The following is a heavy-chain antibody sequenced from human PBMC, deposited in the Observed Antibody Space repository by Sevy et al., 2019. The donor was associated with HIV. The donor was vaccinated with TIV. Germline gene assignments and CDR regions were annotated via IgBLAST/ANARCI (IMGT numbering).Heavy chain of an antibody. J-gene: IGHJ3*02. Sequence: GGSLRLSCAASGFTFSSYVMSWVRQAPGKGLEWVSSITGSGRSTHSADSVKGRFTISRDNSKKTLYLQMNSLRAEDTAVYDCANQYSSGWTRAFDIWGQGTMVTVSS. V-gene: IGHV3-23*01. D-gene: IGHD6-19*01. CDR2: ITGSGRST. CDR1: GFTFSSYV. CDR3: ANQYSSGWTRAFDI.